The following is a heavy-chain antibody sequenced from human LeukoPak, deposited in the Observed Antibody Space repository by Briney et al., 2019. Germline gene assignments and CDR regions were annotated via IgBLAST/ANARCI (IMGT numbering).Heavy chain of an antibody. V-gene: IGHV3-21*01. CDR2: ISSSSSYI. D-gene: IGHD6-13*01. Sequence: GGSLRLSCAASGFTFSSYSMNWVRQAPGKGLEWVSSISSSSSYIYYADSVKGRFTISRDNAKNSLYLQMNSLRAEDTAVYYCATHSSSHYYYYGMDVWGQGTTVTVSS. CDR1: GFTFSSYS. J-gene: IGHJ6*02. CDR3: ATHSSSHYYYYGMDV.